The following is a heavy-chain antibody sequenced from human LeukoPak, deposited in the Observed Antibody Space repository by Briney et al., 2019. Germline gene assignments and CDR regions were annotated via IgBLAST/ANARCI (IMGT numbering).Heavy chain of an antibody. CDR2: ISSSSYI. J-gene: IGHJ6*02. CDR1: GFTFSSYS. CDR3: ARDDPYYYGMDV. V-gene: IGHV3-21*03. Sequence: GGSLRLSCAASGFTFSSYSMNWVRQAPGKGLEWVSSISSSSYIYYADSVKGRFTISRDNAKNSLYLQMNSLRAEDTAVYYCARDDPYYYGMDVWGQGTTVTVSS.